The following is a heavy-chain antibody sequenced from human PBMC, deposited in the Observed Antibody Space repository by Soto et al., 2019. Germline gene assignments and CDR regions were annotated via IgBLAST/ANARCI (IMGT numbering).Heavy chain of an antibody. J-gene: IGHJ6*03. V-gene: IGHV3-23*01. CDR3: ANSGPYGDLYMDV. CDR2: ISGSGGST. CDR1: GFNFSSYS. Sequence: GGSLSLSCAASGFNFSSYSMSWVRPAPGKGLEWVSAISGSGGSTYYADSVKGRFTISRDNSKNTLYLQMNSLRAEDTAVYYCANSGPYGDLYMDVWVKGTTVTGS. D-gene: IGHD4-17*01.